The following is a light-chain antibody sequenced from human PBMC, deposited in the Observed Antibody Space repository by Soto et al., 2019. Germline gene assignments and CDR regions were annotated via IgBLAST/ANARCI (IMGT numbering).Light chain of an antibody. CDR2: GAS. J-gene: IGKJ1*01. V-gene: IGKV3-15*01. CDR3: QNYIDWPRT. CDR1: QSVGSK. Sequence: MTHSPATLSGSLGERATLSCRASQSVGSKLAWFQQKPGKATRLLIYGASNRATGVPDRFSGSGSGTVFTLTISSLQPDDFAVYYCQNYIDWPRTFGQGTKADIK.